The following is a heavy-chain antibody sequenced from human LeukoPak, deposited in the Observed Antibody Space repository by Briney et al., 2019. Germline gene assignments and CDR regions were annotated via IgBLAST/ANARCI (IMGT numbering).Heavy chain of an antibody. J-gene: IGHJ3*02. CDR2: ISYDGGDQ. V-gene: IGHV3-30*18. CDR3: AKVRGVGATPGAFDI. D-gene: IGHD1-26*01. Sequence: GGSLRLSCAASGFPFNTYGMHWVRQAPGKGLEWLAVISYDGGDQYYADSVKGRLTISRDNAKNSLYLQMNSLRAEDTALYYCAKVRGVGATPGAFDIWGQGTMVTVSS. CDR1: GFPFNTYG.